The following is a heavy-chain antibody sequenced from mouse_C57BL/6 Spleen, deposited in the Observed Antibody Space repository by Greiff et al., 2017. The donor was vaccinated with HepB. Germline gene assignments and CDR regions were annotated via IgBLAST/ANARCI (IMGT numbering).Heavy chain of an antibody. J-gene: IGHJ2*01. CDR2: ISSGGSYT. D-gene: IGHD2-3*01. Sequence: DVKLVESGGDLVKPGGSLKLSCAASGFNFSSYGMSWVRQTPDKRLEWVATISSGGSYTYYPDSVKGRFTISRDNAKNTLYLQMSSLKSEDTVMYDCAREGTDGYFDYWGQGTTLTVSS. V-gene: IGHV5-6*02. CDR1: GFNFSSYG. CDR3: AREGTDGYFDY.